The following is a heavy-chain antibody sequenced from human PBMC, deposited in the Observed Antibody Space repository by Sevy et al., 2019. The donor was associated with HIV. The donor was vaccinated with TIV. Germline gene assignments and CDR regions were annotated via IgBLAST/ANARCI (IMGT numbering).Heavy chain of an antibody. CDR3: ARASITIFGVGFDAFDI. D-gene: IGHD3-3*01. CDR1: GFTFSSYS. Sequence: GGSLRLSCAASGFTFSSYSMNWVRQAPGKGLEWVSSISSSSYIYYADSVKGRFTISRDNAKNSLYLQMNSLRAEDTAVYYCARASITIFGVGFDAFDIWDQGTMVTVSS. CDR2: ISSSSYI. J-gene: IGHJ3*02. V-gene: IGHV3-21*01.